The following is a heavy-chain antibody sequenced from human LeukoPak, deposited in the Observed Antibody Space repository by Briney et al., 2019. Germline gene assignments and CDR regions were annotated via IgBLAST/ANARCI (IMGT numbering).Heavy chain of an antibody. Sequence: PGGSLRLSCAASGFTFDDYAVHWVRQGPGKGLEWVSGVSWNGGSIVYADSVKGRFFISRDNAKNSLYLQMNSLRPDDTALYYCVKDIRAWGLVVVADNFFDYWGQGTLVTVSS. J-gene: IGHJ4*02. V-gene: IGHV3-9*01. CDR1: GFTFDDYA. D-gene: IGHD2-8*02. CDR3: VKDIRAWGLVVVADNFFDY. CDR2: VSWNGGSI.